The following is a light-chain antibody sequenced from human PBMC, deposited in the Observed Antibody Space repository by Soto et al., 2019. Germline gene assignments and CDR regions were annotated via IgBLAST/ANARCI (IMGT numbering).Light chain of an antibody. Sequence: QSALTQPASVSGSPGQSITISCTGTSSDIGAYNYVSWYQQHPGKAPKLMIYDVNIRPSGFSNRFSGSKSGNTAALTSSGLQAEDEADYYCTSWTTSTTMIFGGWTKLTVL. J-gene: IGLJ2*01. V-gene: IGLV2-14*03. CDR2: DVN. CDR3: TSWTTSTTMI. CDR1: SSDIGAYNY.